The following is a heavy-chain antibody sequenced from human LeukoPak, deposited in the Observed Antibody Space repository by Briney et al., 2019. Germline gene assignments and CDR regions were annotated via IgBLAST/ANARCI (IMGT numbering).Heavy chain of an antibody. J-gene: IGHJ4*02. Sequence: PSETLSLTCTVSGGSIRSSYYYWGWIRQPPGKGLEWIGSIYDSGSTYYNPSLKSRVTISVDTSKNQFSLKLNSVTAADTAVYYCARDSSAYCGGDCYSAYWGQGTLVTVSS. CDR2: IYDSGST. CDR3: ARDSSAYCGGDCYSAY. V-gene: IGHV4-39*02. CDR1: GGSIRSSYYY. D-gene: IGHD2-21*02.